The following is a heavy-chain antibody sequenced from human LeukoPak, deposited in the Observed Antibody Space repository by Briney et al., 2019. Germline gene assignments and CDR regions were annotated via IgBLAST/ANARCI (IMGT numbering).Heavy chain of an antibody. CDR1: GGSISSYY. Sequence: SETLSLTCTVSGGSISSYYWSWIRLPPGKGLEWIGYMYRTGSTNYNPSLKSRVTITPDTSKNQFSLRLTSVTAADTAVYYCAREGTYGWYNWFDPWGQGTLVTVSS. V-gene: IGHV4-59*01. CDR2: MYRTGST. CDR3: AREGTYGWYNWFDP. D-gene: IGHD6-19*01. J-gene: IGHJ5*02.